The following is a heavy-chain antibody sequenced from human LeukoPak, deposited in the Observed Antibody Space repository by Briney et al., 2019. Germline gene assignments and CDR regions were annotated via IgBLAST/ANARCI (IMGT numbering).Heavy chain of an antibody. Sequence: PETLSLTCAVYGGSFSGYYWSWIRQPPGKGLEWIGEINHSGSTNYNPSLKSRVTISVDTSKNQFSLKLSSVTAADTAVYYCASGYSSSPFGHYYYYMDVWGKGTTVTVSS. V-gene: IGHV4-34*01. CDR2: INHSGST. CDR1: GGSFSGYY. D-gene: IGHD6-6*01. J-gene: IGHJ6*03. CDR3: ASGYSSSPFGHYYYYMDV.